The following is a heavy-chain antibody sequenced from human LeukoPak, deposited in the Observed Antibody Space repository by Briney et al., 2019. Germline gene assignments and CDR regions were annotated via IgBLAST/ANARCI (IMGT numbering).Heavy chain of an antibody. V-gene: IGHV3-7*01. D-gene: IGHD2-15*01. J-gene: IGHJ4*02. CDR1: GFTFSDYW. CDR2: IKQDASEK. Sequence: GGSLRLSCAASGFTFSDYWMTWVRQAPGKGLEWVANIKQDASEKYYVDPVKGRFAISRDSAKNSLFLQMNSLRAEDTAVYYCARDRQLLHWGQGTLVTVSS. CDR3: ARDRQLLH.